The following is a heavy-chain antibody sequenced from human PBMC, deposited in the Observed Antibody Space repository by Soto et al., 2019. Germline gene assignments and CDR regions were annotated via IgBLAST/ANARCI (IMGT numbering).Heavy chain of an antibody. D-gene: IGHD2-2*01. Sequence: QVQLVQSGAEVKKPGASVKVSCKASGYTFTSYGISWVRQAPGQGLEWMGWISAYNGNTNYAQKLQGRVTMTTDTSPSTAYMELRSLRSDDTAVYYCARWGVDCSSTSCSYFDYWGQGTLVTVSS. V-gene: IGHV1-18*01. CDR3: ARWGVDCSSTSCSYFDY. J-gene: IGHJ4*02. CDR1: GYTFTSYG. CDR2: ISAYNGNT.